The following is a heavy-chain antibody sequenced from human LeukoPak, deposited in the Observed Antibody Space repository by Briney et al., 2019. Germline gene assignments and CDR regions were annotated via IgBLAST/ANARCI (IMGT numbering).Heavy chain of an antibody. CDR2: ISGGADLI. CDR3: AKATGDGGTFHY. V-gene: IGHV3-23*01. D-gene: IGHD7-27*01. CDR1: GFTFSSYA. J-gene: IGHJ4*02. Sequence: PGGSLRLSCAASGFTFSSYAMSWVRQAPGKGLEWVSAISGGADLIYYADSVKGRFIIFRDNSENTLSLQMNSLRAEDTAVYYCAKATGDGGTFHYWGQGTLVTVSS.